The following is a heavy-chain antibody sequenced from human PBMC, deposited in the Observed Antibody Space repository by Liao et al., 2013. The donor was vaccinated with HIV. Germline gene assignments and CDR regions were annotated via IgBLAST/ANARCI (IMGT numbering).Heavy chain of an antibody. CDR1: GGSISSYY. CDR2: IFHTGST. V-gene: IGHV4-59*01. Sequence: QVQLQESGPGLVKPSETLSLTCTVSGGSISSYYWSWIRQPPGKGLEWIGYIFHTGSTNYNPSLQSRVTFSVDMSSNQLSLILSSVTAADTAVYYCAGGAGGLHYYYMDVWGKGTTVTVSS. D-gene: IGHD3-16*01. J-gene: IGHJ6*03. CDR3: AGGAGGLHYYYMDV.